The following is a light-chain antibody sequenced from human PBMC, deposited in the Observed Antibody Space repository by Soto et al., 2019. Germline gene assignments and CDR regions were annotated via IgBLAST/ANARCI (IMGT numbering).Light chain of an antibody. J-gene: IGKJ4*01. CDR3: QHYNNWVGT. Sequence: EIVLTQSPATLSLSPGEGATLSCRASQSVSSYLAWYQQKPGQAPRLLIYDASNRATGIPARFSGSGSGTEFTLTISSLQSEDFTVYYCQHYNNWVGTFGGGTKVEIK. V-gene: IGKV3-11*01. CDR2: DAS. CDR1: QSVSSY.